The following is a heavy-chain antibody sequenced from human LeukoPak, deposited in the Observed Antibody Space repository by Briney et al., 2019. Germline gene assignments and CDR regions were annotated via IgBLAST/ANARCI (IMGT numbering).Heavy chain of an antibody. CDR2: IKSKTDGGTT. CDR3: TRVWQRFSSGPLGY. Sequence: GGSLRLSCAASGFTFSNAWMSWVRQAPGKGLEWVGRIKSKTDGGTTDYAAPVKGRFTISRDDSKSIAYLQMNSLKTEDTAVYYCTRVWQRFSSGPLGYWGQGTLVTVSS. J-gene: IGHJ4*02. CDR1: GFTFSNAW. V-gene: IGHV3-15*01. D-gene: IGHD3-22*01.